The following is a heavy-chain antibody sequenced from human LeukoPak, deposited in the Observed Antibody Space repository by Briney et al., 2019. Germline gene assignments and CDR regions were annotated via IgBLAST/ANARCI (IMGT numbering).Heavy chain of an antibody. J-gene: IGHJ5*02. D-gene: IGHD6-19*01. CDR1: GFTFSNYG. CDR3: AKDRSSGWGPYNWFDP. V-gene: IGHV3-30*02. Sequence: PGGSLRLSCAASGFTFSNYGMHWVRQAPGKGLEWVAFIRYDGNNKYYADSVKGRFTISRDNSKNTLYVQMNSLSADDTAVYYCAKDRSSGWGPYNWFDPWGQGTLVTVSS. CDR2: IRYDGNNK.